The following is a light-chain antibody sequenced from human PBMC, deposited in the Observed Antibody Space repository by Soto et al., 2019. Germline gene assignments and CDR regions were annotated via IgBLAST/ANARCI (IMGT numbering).Light chain of an antibody. Sequence: DIQMTQSPSTLSGSVGDRFTITCRASQTISSWLAWYQQKPGKAPKLLIYKASTLKSGVPSRFSGSGSGTEFTLTISSLQPEDFATYYCQQSHSTPITFGQGTRLEIK. CDR1: QTISSW. CDR3: QQSHSTPIT. J-gene: IGKJ5*01. CDR2: KAS. V-gene: IGKV1-5*03.